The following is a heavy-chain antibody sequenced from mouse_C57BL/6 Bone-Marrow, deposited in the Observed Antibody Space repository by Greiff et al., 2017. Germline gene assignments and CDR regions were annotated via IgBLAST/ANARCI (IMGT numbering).Heavy chain of an antibody. Sequence: QVQLQQPGAELVKPGASVKLSCKASGYTFTSYWMHWVKQRPGQGLEWIGMIHPNSGSTNYNEKFKNKATLTVDKSSSTAYMQLSSLTYEYSAVYYCARSERRIGPFADWGQGTLVTVSA. V-gene: IGHV1-64*01. CDR2: IHPNSGST. CDR3: ARSERRIGPFAD. CDR1: GYTFTSYW. J-gene: IGHJ3*01.